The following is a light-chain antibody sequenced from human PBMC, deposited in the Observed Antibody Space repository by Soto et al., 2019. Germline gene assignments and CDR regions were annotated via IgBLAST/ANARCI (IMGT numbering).Light chain of an antibody. V-gene: IGLV2-14*01. CDR2: EVS. J-gene: IGLJ1*01. CDR1: SSDVGKYNY. Sequence: QSALTQPASVSGSPGQSITISCTGTSSDVGKYNYVSCYQHHPGKAPKIIIYEVSNRPSVVSNRFTGSKSGNTASLTISGLQAEDEDDYYCNSYTGSSPLYVFGTGTKLTVL. CDR3: NSYTGSSPLYV.